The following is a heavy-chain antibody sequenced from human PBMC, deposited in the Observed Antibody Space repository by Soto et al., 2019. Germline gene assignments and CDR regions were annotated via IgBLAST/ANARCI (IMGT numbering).Heavy chain of an antibody. CDR3: ARGPRYSSSWYSVYYGMDV. Sequence: SETLSLTCAVYGGSFSGYYWSWIRQPPGKGLEWIGEINHSGSTNYNPSLKSRVTISVDTAKNQFSLKLSSVTAADTAVDYCARGPRYSSSWYSVYYGMDVWGQGTTVT. CDR1: GGSFSGYY. D-gene: IGHD6-13*01. J-gene: IGHJ6*02. CDR2: INHSGST. V-gene: IGHV4-34*01.